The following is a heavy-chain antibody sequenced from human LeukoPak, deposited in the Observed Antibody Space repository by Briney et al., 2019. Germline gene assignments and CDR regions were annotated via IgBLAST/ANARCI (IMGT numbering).Heavy chain of an antibody. D-gene: IGHD3-10*02. CDR2: ISYGGSNK. Sequence: GRSLRLSCAASGFTFSTYNIHWVRQAPGKGLEWVAVISYGGSNKWYADSVKGRFTISRDNAKNSLYLQMNSLRAEDTAVYYCAELGITMIGGVWGKGTTVTISS. CDR1: GFTFSTYN. CDR3: AELGITMIGGV. V-gene: IGHV3-30*04. J-gene: IGHJ6*04.